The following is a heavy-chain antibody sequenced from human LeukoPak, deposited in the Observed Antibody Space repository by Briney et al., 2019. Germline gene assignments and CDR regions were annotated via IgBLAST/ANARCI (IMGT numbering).Heavy chain of an antibody. CDR2: ISSSSSYI. V-gene: IGHV3-21*01. D-gene: IGHD6-6*01. CDR3: ARELSSSPTYYFDY. CDR1: GCTFSSYS. Sequence: PGGSLRLSCAASGCTFSSYSMNWVRQAPGKGLEWVSSISSSSSYIYYADSVKGRFTISRDNAKNSLYLQMNSLRAEDTAVYYCARELSSSPTYYFDYWGQGTLVTVSS. J-gene: IGHJ4*02.